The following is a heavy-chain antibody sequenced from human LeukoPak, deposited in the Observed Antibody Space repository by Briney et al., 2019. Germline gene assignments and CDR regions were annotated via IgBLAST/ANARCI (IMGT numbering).Heavy chain of an antibody. Sequence: GGSLRLSCAASGFTFSSYWMHWVRQAPGKGLGWVSRINNDGSSTIYADSVKGRFTISRDNANNTLYLQMNSLRAEDTAVYYCARERDSSGLYEDAFDVWGQGTMVTVSS. J-gene: IGHJ3*01. CDR1: GFTFSSYW. CDR2: INNDGSST. CDR3: ARERDSSGLYEDAFDV. V-gene: IGHV3-74*01. D-gene: IGHD6-19*01.